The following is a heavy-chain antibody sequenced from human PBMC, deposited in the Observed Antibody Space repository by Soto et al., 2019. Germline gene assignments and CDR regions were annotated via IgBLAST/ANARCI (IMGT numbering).Heavy chain of an antibody. CDR3: ARRYGGNPDY. CDR1: GGSISSYY. CDR2: IYYSATT. J-gene: IGHJ4*02. D-gene: IGHD1-26*01. Sequence: PSETLSLTCTVSGGSISSYYWSWIRQPPGKGLEWTGYIYYSATTNYNPSLKSRVTISVDTSRNQFSLKLTSVTAADTAVYYCARRYGGNPDYWAQGTLVTVSS. V-gene: IGHV4-59*01.